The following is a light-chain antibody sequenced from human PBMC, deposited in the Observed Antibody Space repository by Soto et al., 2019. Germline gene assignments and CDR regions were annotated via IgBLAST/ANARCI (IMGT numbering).Light chain of an antibody. V-gene: IGLV2-14*01. CDR2: EVS. CDR1: SSDVGGYNF. J-gene: IGLJ3*02. CDR3: CSYTSSSTSV. Sequence: QSALTQPASVSGSPGQSITISCTGTSSDVGGYNFVSWYQHHPGKAPKLMIYEVSNRPSGVSNRFSGSKSGNTASLTISGLQAEDEADYYCCSYTSSSTSVFGGGTKLTVL.